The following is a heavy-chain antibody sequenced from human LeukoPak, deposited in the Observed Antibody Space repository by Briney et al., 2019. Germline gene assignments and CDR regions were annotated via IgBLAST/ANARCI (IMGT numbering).Heavy chain of an antibody. CDR3: AKALSSSWSTLNYYYYMDV. CDR2: INPSGGST. J-gene: IGHJ6*03. V-gene: IGHV1-46*01. D-gene: IGHD6-13*01. Sequence: GASVKVSCKASGYTFTSYGISWVRQAPGQGLEWMGIINPSGGSTSYAQKFQGRVTMTRDTSTSTVYMELSSLKSEDTAVYYCAKALSSSWSTLNYYYYMDVWGKGTTVTVSS. CDR1: GYTFTSYG.